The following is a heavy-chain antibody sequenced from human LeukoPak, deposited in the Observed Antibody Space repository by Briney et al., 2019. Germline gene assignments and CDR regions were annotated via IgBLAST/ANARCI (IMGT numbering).Heavy chain of an antibody. CDR2: ISAYNGNT. V-gene: IGHV1-18*01. CDR1: GYTFTSYG. J-gene: IGHJ4*02. D-gene: IGHD4-17*01. Sequence: GASVKVSCKASGYTFTSYGISWVRQAPGQGLEWMGWISAYNGNTNYAQKLQGRVTMTTDTSTSTAYMELRSLRSDDTAVYYCARESPAYGDYVGEIDYWGQGTLVTVSS. CDR3: ARESPAYGDYVGEIDY.